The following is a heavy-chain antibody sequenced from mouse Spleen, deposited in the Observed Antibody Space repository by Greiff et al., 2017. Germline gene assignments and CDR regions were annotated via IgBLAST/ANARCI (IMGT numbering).Heavy chain of an antibody. CDR3: ARHEDDYDGGFAY. V-gene: IGHV5-9-3*01. Sequence: EVHLVESGGGLVKPGGSLKLSCAASGFTFSSYAMSWVRQTPEKRLEWVATISSGGSYTYYPDSVKGRFTISRDNAKNTLYLQMSSLRSEDTAMYYCARHEDDYDGGFAYWGQGTLVTVSA. J-gene: IGHJ3*01. CDR2: ISSGGSYT. CDR1: GFTFSSYA. D-gene: IGHD2-4*01.